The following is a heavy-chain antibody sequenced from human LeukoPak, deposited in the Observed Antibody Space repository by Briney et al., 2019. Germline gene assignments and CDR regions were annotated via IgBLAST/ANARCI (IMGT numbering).Heavy chain of an antibody. V-gene: IGHV4-34*01. J-gene: IGHJ5*02. CDR3: ARSSYYDFWSGPVRWFDP. D-gene: IGHD3-3*01. CDR2: VNHNGST. CDR1: GGSFSGYY. Sequence: KPSETLSLTCAVYGGSFSGYYWSWIRQPPGKGLEWIGEVNHNGSTNYNPSLESRVTISVDTSKNQFSLKLSSVTAADTAVYYCARSSYYDFWSGPVRWFDPWGQGTLVTVSS.